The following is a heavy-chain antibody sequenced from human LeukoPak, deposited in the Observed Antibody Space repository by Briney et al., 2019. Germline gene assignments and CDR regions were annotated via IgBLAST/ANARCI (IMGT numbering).Heavy chain of an antibody. CDR2: ISGGGGST. D-gene: IGHD1-1*01. J-gene: IGHJ4*02. CDR1: GFTFTSYS. CDR3: ARGGNGNDFDY. Sequence: GGSLRLSCAASGFTFTSYSMNWVRQAPGKGLEWVSTISGGGGSTYYADSVKGRFTISRDNAKNTLYLQMNSLRAEDTAVYYCARGGNGNDFDYWGQGTLVTVSS. V-gene: IGHV3-23*01.